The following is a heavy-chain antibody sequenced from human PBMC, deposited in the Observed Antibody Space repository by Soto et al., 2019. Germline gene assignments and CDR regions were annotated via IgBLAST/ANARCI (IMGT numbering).Heavy chain of an antibody. CDR2: IYYSGST. CDR1: GGSIRSYY. J-gene: IGHJ4*02. Sequence: SETLSLSCTVSGGSIRSYYWSWIRQPTGKGLEWIGYIYYSGSTNYNPSLMSRVTISVDTSKNQFSLKLSSVTAADTAVYYYARAYGAICFDFWFQVTLVTVSS. CDR3: ARAYGAICFDF. V-gene: IGHV4-59*01. D-gene: IGHD4-17*01.